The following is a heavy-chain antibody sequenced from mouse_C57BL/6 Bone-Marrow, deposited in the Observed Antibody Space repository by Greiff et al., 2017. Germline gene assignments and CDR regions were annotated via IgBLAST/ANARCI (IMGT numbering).Heavy chain of an antibody. CDR3: TTLDGYYAMDY. J-gene: IGHJ4*01. V-gene: IGHV14-4*01. Sequence: VQLQQSGAELVRPGASVKLSCTASGFNIKDDYMHWVKQRPEQGLEWIGWIDPENGDTEYASKFQGKATITADTSSNTAYLQLRSLTSEDTAVYYCTTLDGYYAMDYWGQGTSVTVSS. CDR1: GFNIKDDY. D-gene: IGHD2-3*01. CDR2: IDPENGDT.